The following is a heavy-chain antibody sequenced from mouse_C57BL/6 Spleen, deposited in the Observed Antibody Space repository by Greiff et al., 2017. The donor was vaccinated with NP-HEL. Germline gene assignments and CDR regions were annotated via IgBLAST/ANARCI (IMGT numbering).Heavy chain of an antibody. J-gene: IGHJ3*01. Sequence: QVQLQQPGAELVKPGASVKLSCKASGYTFTSYWMHWVKQRPGQGLEWIGMIHPNSGSTNYNEKFKSKATLTVDKSSSTAYMQLSSLTSEGSAVYYCARTLYGNYVWFAYWGQGTLVTVSA. CDR1: GYTFTSYW. V-gene: IGHV1-64*01. D-gene: IGHD2-1*01. CDR2: IHPNSGST. CDR3: ARTLYGNYVWFAY.